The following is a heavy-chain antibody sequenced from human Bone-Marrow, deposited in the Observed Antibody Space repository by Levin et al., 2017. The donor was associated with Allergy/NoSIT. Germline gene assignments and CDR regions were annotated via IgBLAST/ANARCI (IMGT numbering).Heavy chain of an antibody. CDR1: GFTFNNHA. CDR3: AKGSYKPARTRTDFDY. J-gene: IGHJ4*02. V-gene: IGHV3-23*01. CDR2: TNYNGGST. D-gene: IGHD6-6*01. Sequence: GESLKISCAGSGFTFNNHAMSWVRQAPGKGLEWVSGTNYNGGSTYYADSVKGRFSISRDNSRNTLYLQMNSLRAEDTAVYYCAKGSYKPARTRTDFDYWGQGTLVTVSS.